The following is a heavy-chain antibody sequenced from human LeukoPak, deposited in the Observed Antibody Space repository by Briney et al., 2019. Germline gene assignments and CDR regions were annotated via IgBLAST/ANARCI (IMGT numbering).Heavy chain of an antibody. V-gene: IGHV3-74*01. J-gene: IGHJ4*02. Sequence: GGSLRLSCSASGFTFSSHWMHWVRQAPGKGLVWVSRINSDGISTSYADSVKGRFTISRDNAKNTLYLQMNSLRVEDTAVYYCARFHRARTTIVGLGDYWARGPRVTVSP. D-gene: IGHD3-16*01. CDR2: INSDGIST. CDR3: ARFHRARTTIVGLGDY. CDR1: GFTFSSHW.